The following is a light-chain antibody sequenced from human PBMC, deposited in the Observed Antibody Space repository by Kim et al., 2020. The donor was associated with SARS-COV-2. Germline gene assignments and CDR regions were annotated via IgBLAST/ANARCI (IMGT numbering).Light chain of an antibody. V-gene: IGLV3-21*02. CDR3: QVWDSSRDTPL. J-gene: IGLJ2*01. CDR2: DDG. Sequence: SYELTQPLSVSVAPGETARITCGGDNIGIKTVHWYQQTPGQAPILVHDDGDRPSGIPERFSGSNSGNTAALTISRVAAGDEADYYCQVWDSSRDTPLFGGGTQLTVL. CDR1: NIGIKT.